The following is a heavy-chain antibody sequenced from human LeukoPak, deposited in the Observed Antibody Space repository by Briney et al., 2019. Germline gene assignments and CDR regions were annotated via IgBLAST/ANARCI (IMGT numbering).Heavy chain of an antibody. CDR1: GGSFSGYY. J-gene: IGHJ6*02. CDR3: ARGPAYDFWSGYHGMDV. D-gene: IGHD3-3*01. CDR2: INHSGST. Sequence: PSETLSLTCAVYGGSFSGYYWSWIRQPPGKGLEWIGEINHSGSTNYNPSLKSRVTISVDTSKNQLSLKLSSVTAADTAVYYCARGPAYDFWSGYHGMDVWGQGTTVTVSS. V-gene: IGHV4-34*01.